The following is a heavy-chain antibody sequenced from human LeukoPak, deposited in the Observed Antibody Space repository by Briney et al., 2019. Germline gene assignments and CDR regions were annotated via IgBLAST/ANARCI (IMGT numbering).Heavy chain of an antibody. CDR1: GGSFSGYY. J-gene: IGHJ4*02. CDR3: ARSWYCSSTSCYGIDY. V-gene: IGHV4-34*01. Sequence: PSETLSLTCAVYGGSFSGYYWSWIRQPPGKGLEWMGEINHSGSTNYSPYLKSRVTISVDTSKNQFSLKLSSVTAADTAVYYCARSWYCSSTSCYGIDYWGQGTLVTVSS. D-gene: IGHD2-2*01. CDR2: INHSGST.